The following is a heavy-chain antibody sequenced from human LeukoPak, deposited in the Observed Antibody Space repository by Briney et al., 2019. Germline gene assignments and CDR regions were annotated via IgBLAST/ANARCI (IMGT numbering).Heavy chain of an antibody. D-gene: IGHD3-3*01. CDR1: GFTVSSNY. J-gene: IGHJ4*02. CDR2: ISGSGGST. Sequence: PGGSLRLSCAVSGFTVSSNYMSWVRQAPGKGLEWVSAISGSGGSTYYADSVKGRFTISRDNSKNTLYLQMNSLRAEDTAVYYCAKPPHTIFGVVIPFDYWGQGTLVTVSS. V-gene: IGHV3-23*01. CDR3: AKPPHTIFGVVIPFDY.